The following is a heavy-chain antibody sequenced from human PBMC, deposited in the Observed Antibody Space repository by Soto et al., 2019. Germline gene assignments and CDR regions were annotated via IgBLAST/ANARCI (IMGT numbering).Heavy chain of an antibody. V-gene: IGHV3-23*01. CDR1: GFTFSSYA. D-gene: IGHD2-15*01. CDR2: VSIGGST. Sequence: DVQLLESGGGLVQPEGSLRLSCAASGFTFSSYAMGWARQGPGKGLEWVAVVSIGGSTRYADSERGRFTISRDNSKNTLSLQMNSLTAEDTAVYFCAKRRGAGGHFDYWGQGALVTVSS. CDR3: AKRRGAGGHFDY. J-gene: IGHJ4*02.